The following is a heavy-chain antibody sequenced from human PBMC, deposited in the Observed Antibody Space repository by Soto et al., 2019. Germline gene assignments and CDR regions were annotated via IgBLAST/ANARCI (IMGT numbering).Heavy chain of an antibody. Sequence: QVQLVQSGAEEKKPGASVKVSCKASGYTFTGYAMHWVRHAPGQRREWMGWINAGNGNTKYSQKFQGRVTITRDTSATTAYMELSSLWSEDTAVYYCARAVAVPADFDYWGQGTLVTVSS. J-gene: IGHJ4*02. D-gene: IGHD6-19*01. CDR1: GYTFTGYA. CDR3: ARAVAVPADFDY. CDR2: INAGNGNT. V-gene: IGHV1-3*05.